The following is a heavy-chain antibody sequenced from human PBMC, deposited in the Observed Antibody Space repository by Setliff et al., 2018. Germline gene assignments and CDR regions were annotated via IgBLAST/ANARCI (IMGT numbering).Heavy chain of an antibody. CDR1: GGPISSGDYY. J-gene: IGHJ4*02. CDR3: ASDSPYYYDNLGTLDY. Sequence: SETLSLTCTVSGGPISSGDYYWSWIRQPPGKALEWIGYIYSSGSTYYNPSLNSRVTISVDTSKNQFSLKLSSVTAADTAVYSCASDSPYYYDNLGTLDYWGQGTLVTVSS. D-gene: IGHD3-22*01. CDR2: IYSSGST. V-gene: IGHV4-30-4*08.